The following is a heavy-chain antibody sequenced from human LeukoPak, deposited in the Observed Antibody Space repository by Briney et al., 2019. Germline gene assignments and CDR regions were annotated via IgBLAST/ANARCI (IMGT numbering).Heavy chain of an antibody. V-gene: IGHV1-8*03. CDR2: MNPNSGNT. D-gene: IGHD3-3*01. J-gene: IGHJ4*02. Sequence: ASVTVSCKASGYTFTSYDINWVRQATGQGLEWMGWMNPNSGNTGYAQKFQGRVTITRNTSISTAYMELSSLRSDDTAVYYCARASQSIKPFGVALYYFDYWGQGTLVTVSS. CDR1: GYTFTSYD. CDR3: ARASQSIKPFGVALYYFDY.